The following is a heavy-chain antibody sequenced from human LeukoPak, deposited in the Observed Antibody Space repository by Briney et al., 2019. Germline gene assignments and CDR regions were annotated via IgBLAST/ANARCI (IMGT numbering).Heavy chain of an antibody. J-gene: IGHJ4*02. CDR2: IDQDATEK. Sequence: GSLSLSCTVSGFTFTNYWMTWVRQAPGKGLEWVTNIDQDATEKYYVDSVVGRFTISRDNAKNLLYLQMNSLRVEDTAVYYCAKGDQPLLYGGAFDSWGQGTLVTVSS. CDR3: AKGDQPLLYGGAFDS. D-gene: IGHD2-2*02. CDR1: GFTFTNYW. V-gene: IGHV3-7*01.